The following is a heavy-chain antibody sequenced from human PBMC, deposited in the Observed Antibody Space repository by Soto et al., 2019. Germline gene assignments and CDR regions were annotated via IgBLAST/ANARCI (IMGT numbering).Heavy chain of an antibody. CDR3: ARGRTRGPLYYFDY. V-gene: IGHV1-69*13. D-gene: IGHD5-12*01. Sequence: SVKVSCKASGGTFSSYAISWVRQAPGQGLEWMGGIIPIFGTANYAQKFQGRVTITADESTSTAYMELSSLRSEGTAVYYCARGRTRGPLYYFDYWGQGTLVTVSS. CDR2: IIPIFGTA. CDR1: GGTFSSYA. J-gene: IGHJ4*02.